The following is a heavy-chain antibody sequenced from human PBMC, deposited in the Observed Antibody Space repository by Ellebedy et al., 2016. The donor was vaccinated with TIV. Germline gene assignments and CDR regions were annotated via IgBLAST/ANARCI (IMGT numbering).Heavy chain of an antibody. Sequence: AASVKVSCKASGYTFNNYPIHWVRQAPGQSLEWMGWVNAANGHTKYSQKFENRVTITRDASANTVYMELSSLKSEDTAVYYCARGYDPSDFNVGGYYSYWLDPWGQGTLVTVSS. CDR1: GYTFNNYP. D-gene: IGHD3-22*01. CDR3: ARGYDPSDFNVGGYYSYWLDP. CDR2: VNAANGHT. V-gene: IGHV1-3*01. J-gene: IGHJ5*02.